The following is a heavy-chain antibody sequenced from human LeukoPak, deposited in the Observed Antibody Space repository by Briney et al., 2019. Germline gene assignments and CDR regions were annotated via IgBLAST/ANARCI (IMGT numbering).Heavy chain of an antibody. CDR1: GFTFSSYG. Sequence: QPGGSLRLSCAASGFTFSSYGMHWVRQAPGKGLEWVAVIWYDGSNKYYADSVKGRFTISRDNSKNTLYLQMNSLRAEDTAVYYCARDLKTYLTGYYSGYYYYGMDVWGQGTTVTVSS. J-gene: IGHJ6*02. V-gene: IGHV3-33*01. CDR2: IWYDGSNK. CDR3: ARDLKTYLTGYYSGYYYYGMDV. D-gene: IGHD3-9*01.